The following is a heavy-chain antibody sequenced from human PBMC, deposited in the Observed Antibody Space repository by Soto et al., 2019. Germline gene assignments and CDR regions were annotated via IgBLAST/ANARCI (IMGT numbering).Heavy chain of an antibody. Sequence: LRLSCAASGFTFSSYSMNWVRQAPGKGLEWVSSISSSSSYIYYADSVKGRFTISRDNAKNSLYLQMNSLRAEDTAVYYCARAGGGYEGMDVWGQGTTVTVSS. CDR1: GFTFSSYS. J-gene: IGHJ6*02. V-gene: IGHV3-21*01. CDR2: ISSSSSYI. CDR3: ARAGGGYEGMDV. D-gene: IGHD2-15*01.